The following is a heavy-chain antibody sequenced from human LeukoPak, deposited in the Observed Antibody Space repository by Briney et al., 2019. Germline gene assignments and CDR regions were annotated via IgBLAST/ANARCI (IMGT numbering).Heavy chain of an antibody. Sequence: GGSLRLSCAASGFTFSNYWMTWVRQAPGKGLEWVANIKQDGSEQYSVDSVKGRFTISRDNAKNSLYLQMNSLRAEDTAVYYCARVRSVAGRPDYFDYWGREPWSPSPQ. CDR1: GFTFSNYW. CDR3: ARVRSVAGRPDYFDY. CDR2: IKQDGSEQ. D-gene: IGHD6-6*01. J-gene: IGHJ4*02. V-gene: IGHV3-7*01.